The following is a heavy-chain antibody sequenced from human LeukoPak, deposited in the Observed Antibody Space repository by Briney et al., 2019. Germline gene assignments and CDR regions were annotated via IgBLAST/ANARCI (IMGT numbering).Heavy chain of an antibody. D-gene: IGHD2-2*01. Sequence: PGGSLRLSCAASGFTLSSYAMSWVRQGPGKGLEWVSAISVSGNTYHADSVKGRFTISRDSYKNTLYLQMNSLRAEDTAVYYCAKDHGGCSSTSCYGLALDPWGQGTLVTVSS. CDR3: AKDHGGCSSTSCYGLALDP. V-gene: IGHV3-23*01. J-gene: IGHJ5*02. CDR1: GFTLSSYA. CDR2: ISVSGNT.